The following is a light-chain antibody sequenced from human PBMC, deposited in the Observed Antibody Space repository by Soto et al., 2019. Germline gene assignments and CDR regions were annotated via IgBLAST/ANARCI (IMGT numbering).Light chain of an antibody. Sequence: DIHMTQSPSSLSASVGYIFTITCRASQSISSYLNWYQQKPGKAPKLLIYAASSLQSGVPSRFSGSGYGTDFTLTISSLQTEDFATYYCQQSYSNLWTFGHGTKVDIK. CDR2: AAS. J-gene: IGKJ1*01. CDR3: QQSYSNLWT. V-gene: IGKV1-39*01. CDR1: QSISSY.